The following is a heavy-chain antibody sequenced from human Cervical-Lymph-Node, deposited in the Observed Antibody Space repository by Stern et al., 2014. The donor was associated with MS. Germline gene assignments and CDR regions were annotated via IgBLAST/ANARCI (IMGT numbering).Heavy chain of an antibody. CDR3: ARRLTIFGVVYDAFDM. CDR1: GYSFSNYW. V-gene: IGHV5-51*01. Sequence: EVQLGQSGAEVKKPGESLKISCKGSGYSFSNYWIGWVRQMPGKGLEWMGMIYPGAFDPRTGPSLQGQVPISADKSINTAYLQWSSLKASDTAIYYCARRLTIFGVVYDAFDMWGQGTMVTVSS. CDR2: IYPGAFDP. J-gene: IGHJ3*02. D-gene: IGHD3-3*01.